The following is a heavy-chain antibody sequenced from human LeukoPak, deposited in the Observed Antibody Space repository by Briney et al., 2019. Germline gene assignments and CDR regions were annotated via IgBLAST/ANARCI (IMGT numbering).Heavy chain of an antibody. Sequence: GGSLRLSCAASGFTFSSYAMSWVRQAPGKGLEWVSAISGSGGSTYYADSVKGRFTISRDNSKNTLYLQMNSLRAEDTAVYYCARADNYDILTGYSDYWGQGTLVTVSS. V-gene: IGHV3-23*01. CDR2: ISGSGGST. CDR1: GFTFSSYA. D-gene: IGHD3-9*01. CDR3: ARADNYDILTGYSDY. J-gene: IGHJ4*02.